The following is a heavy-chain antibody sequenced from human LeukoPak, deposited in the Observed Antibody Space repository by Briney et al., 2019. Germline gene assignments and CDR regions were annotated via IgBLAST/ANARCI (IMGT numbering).Heavy chain of an antibody. D-gene: IGHD3-22*01. J-gene: IGHJ2*01. Sequence: GGSLRLSCAASGFTFSSYAMHRVRQAPGKGLEWVAVISYDGSNKYYADSVKGRFTISRDNSKNTLYLQMNSLRAEDTAVYYCARVGYYDSSGSGLNWYFDLWGRGTLVTVSS. V-gene: IGHV3-30-3*01. CDR3: ARVGYYDSSGSGLNWYFDL. CDR1: GFTFSSYA. CDR2: ISYDGSNK.